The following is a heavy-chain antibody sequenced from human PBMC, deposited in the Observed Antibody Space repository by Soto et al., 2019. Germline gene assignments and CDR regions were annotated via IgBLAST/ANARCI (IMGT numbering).Heavy chain of an antibody. CDR3: ARGVVVTAIPDYGMDV. D-gene: IGHD2-21*02. CDR1: GGTFSSYA. Sequence: QVQLVQSGAEVKKPGCSVKVSCKASGGTFSSYAISWVRQAPGQGLEWMGGIIPIFGTANYAQKFQGRVTITAYESTSTAYMELSSLRSEDTAVYYCARGVVVTAIPDYGMDVWGQGTTVTVSS. J-gene: IGHJ6*02. V-gene: IGHV1-69*12. CDR2: IIPIFGTA.